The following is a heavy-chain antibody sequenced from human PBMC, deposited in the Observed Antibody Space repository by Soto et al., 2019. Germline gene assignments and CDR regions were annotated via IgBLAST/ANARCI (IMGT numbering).Heavy chain of an antibody. V-gene: IGHV3-23*01. D-gene: IGHD3-9*01. CDR2: ISGSGGST. CDR3: ARVFYYVILTGKSYNMDV. J-gene: IGHJ6*02. CDR1: GFTFSNYA. Sequence: VQLLESGGDLVQPGGSLRLSCEASGFTFSNYAMSWVRQAPGKGLEWVSVISGSGGSTNYADSAKGRLTISRDNSTDKLYLQMNSLRAEDTAVYYCARVFYYVILTGKSYNMDVWGQGTTVIVSS.